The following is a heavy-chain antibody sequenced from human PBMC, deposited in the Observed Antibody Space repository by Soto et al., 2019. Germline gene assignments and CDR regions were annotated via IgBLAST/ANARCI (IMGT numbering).Heavy chain of an antibody. D-gene: IGHD4-17*01. Sequence: QVQLVESGGGLVKPGGSLRLSCAASGFTFSDYYMSWIRQAPGKGLEWVSYISSGGDTIFYAYSVKGRFTISRDNAKNSLYLQMNRLGAEDTAVYYCARGDYGDYFNWFDPWGQGNLVTVSS. CDR2: ISSGGDTI. J-gene: IGHJ5*02. CDR3: ARGDYGDYFNWFDP. V-gene: IGHV3-11*01. CDR1: GFTFSDYY.